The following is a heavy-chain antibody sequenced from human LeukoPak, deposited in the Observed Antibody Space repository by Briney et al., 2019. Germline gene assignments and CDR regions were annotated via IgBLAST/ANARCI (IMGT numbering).Heavy chain of an antibody. Sequence: GGSLRLSCAASGFSFSSYGMHWARQAPGKGLEWVAVIWFDGSNRYYADSVKGRFIISRDNSKNTLYLQVNSLRAEDTAVYYCARRGDGGRSFDYWGQGTLVTVSS. V-gene: IGHV3-33*01. CDR2: IWFDGSNR. J-gene: IGHJ4*02. CDR3: ARRGDGGRSFDY. D-gene: IGHD4-23*01. CDR1: GFSFSSYG.